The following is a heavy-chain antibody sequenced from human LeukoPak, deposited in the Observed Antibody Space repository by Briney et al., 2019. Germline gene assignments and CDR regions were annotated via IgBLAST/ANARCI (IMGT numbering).Heavy chain of an antibody. J-gene: IGHJ3*02. Sequence: GGSLRLSCAASGFTFSSYSMNWVRQAPGKGLEWVSYISSSSSTIYYADSVKGRFTISRDNSKNTLYLQMNSLRAEDTAVYYCAKEGPDYGDAFDIWGQGTMVTVSS. D-gene: IGHD4-17*01. CDR3: AKEGPDYGDAFDI. V-gene: IGHV3-48*01. CDR2: ISSSSSTI. CDR1: GFTFSSYS.